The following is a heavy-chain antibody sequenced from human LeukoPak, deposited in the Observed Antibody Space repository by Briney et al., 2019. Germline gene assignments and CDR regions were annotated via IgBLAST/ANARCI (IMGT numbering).Heavy chain of an antibody. D-gene: IGHD6-13*01. CDR1: GFTFSIYA. J-gene: IGHJ3*02. CDR2: ISGSGGSI. V-gene: IGHV3-23*01. Sequence: GGSLRLSCAASGFTFSIYAMSWVRQAPGKGLEWVSTISGSGGSIYYADSVKGRFTISRDNSKNTLYLQMNSLRAEDTAVYYCAKDRVYPFIWGQGTMVTVSS. CDR3: AKDRVYPFI.